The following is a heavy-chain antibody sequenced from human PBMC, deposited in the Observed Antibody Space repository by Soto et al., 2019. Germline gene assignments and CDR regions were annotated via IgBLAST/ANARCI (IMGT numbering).Heavy chain of an antibody. CDR3: ARDLLDVVVPAAISGFDP. D-gene: IGHD2-2*01. Sequence: SLILSCAASGFTFSSYGMHWVRQAPGKGLEWVAVIWYDGSNKYYADSVKGRFTISRDNSKSTLYLQMNSLRAEDTAVYYCARDLLDVVVPAAISGFDPWGQGTLVTVSS. V-gene: IGHV3-33*01. CDR2: IWYDGSNK. CDR1: GFTFSSYG. J-gene: IGHJ5*02.